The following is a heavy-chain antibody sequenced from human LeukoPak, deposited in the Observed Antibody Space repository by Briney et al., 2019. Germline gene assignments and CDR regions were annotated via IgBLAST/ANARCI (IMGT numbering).Heavy chain of an antibody. CDR1: GFIFSDNY. CDR3: ARITGHSDDY. V-gene: IGHV3-11*06. CDR2: ISSSSSYT. Sequence: GGSLRLSCEASGFIFSDNYMSWIRQAPGKGLEWISYISSSSSYTNHADSVKGRFTISRDDARTSLYLQMNNLRAGDTAVYYCARITGHSDDYWG. J-gene: IGHJ4*01. D-gene: IGHD1-20*01.